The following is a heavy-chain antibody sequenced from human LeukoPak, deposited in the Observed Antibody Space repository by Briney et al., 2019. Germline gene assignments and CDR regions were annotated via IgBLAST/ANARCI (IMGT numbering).Heavy chain of an antibody. CDR3: ARVGCSGGSCYRLRYYMDV. V-gene: IGHV4-39*07. CDR1: GASISNSTYY. Sequence: PSETLSLTCNVSGASISNSTYYWGWIRQPPGKGLEWIGSIYYSGSTYCKPSLKSRLTISVDTSKNQFSLNLSSVTAADTAVYYCARVGCSGGSCYRLRYYMDVWGKGTTVTVSS. J-gene: IGHJ6*03. CDR2: IYYSGST. D-gene: IGHD2-15*01.